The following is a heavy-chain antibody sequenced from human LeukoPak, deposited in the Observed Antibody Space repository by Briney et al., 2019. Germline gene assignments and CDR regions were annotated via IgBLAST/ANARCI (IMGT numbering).Heavy chain of an antibody. V-gene: IGHV4-59*08. CDR3: ARQPRYCRGGSCYSAYFAY. Sequence: SETLSLTCTVSGASISSYYWSWIRQPPGKGLELIGNIYYSESTNYNPSLKSRVTISIDTSKNQFSLKLSSVTAAGTAVYYCARQPRYCRGGSCYSAYFAYWGEGTLVTVSS. CDR2: IYYSEST. J-gene: IGHJ4*02. CDR1: GASISSYY. D-gene: IGHD2-15*01.